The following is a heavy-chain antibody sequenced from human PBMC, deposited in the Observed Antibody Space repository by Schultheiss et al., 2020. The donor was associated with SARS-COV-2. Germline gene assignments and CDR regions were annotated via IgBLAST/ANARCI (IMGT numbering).Heavy chain of an antibody. CDR1: GFTFSSYS. V-gene: IGHV3-33*06. D-gene: IGHD3-3*01. CDR3: AKGRASYDFWSGYFDAFDI. CDR2: IWYDGSNK. Sequence: GGSLRLSCAASGFTFSSYSMNWVRQAPGKGLEWVAVIWYDGSNKYYADSVKGRFTISRDNSKNTLYLQMNSLRAEDTAVYYCAKGRASYDFWSGYFDAFDIWGQGTMVTVAS. J-gene: IGHJ3*02.